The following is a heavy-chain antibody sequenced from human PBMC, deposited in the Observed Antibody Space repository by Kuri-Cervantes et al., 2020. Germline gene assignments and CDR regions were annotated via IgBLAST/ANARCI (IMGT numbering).Heavy chain of an antibody. V-gene: IGHV3-30-3*01. CDR3: ALYDSSGYFGFAY. D-gene: IGHD3-22*01. CDR1: RFTFSSYA. Sequence: GGSLRLSCAASRFTFSSYAMHWVRQAPGKGLEWVAVISYDGSNKYYADSVKGRFTISRDNSKNTLYLQMNSLRAEDTAVYYCALYDSSGYFGFAYWGQGTLVTVSS. J-gene: IGHJ4*02. CDR2: ISYDGSNK.